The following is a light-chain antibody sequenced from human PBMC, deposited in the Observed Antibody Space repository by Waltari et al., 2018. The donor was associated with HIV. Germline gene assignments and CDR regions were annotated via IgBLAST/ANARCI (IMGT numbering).Light chain of an antibody. CDR1: NSAIGGDNY. V-gene: IGLV2-8*01. J-gene: IGLJ2*01. Sequence: QSALTQPPSASGSPGQSVTISCTGTNSAIGGDNYVSWYQQHPGKAPKLVISEVTKRPSGVPDRFSGSKSGTTASLTVSGLQAEDEADYYCSSYADRNGFYVVFGGGTRLTVL. CDR3: SSYADRNGFYVV. CDR2: EVT.